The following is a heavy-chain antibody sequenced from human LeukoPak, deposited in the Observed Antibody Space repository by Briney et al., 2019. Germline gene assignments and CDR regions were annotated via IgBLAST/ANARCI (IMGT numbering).Heavy chain of an antibody. D-gene: IGHD3-10*01. J-gene: IGHJ4*02. V-gene: IGHV3-7*01. Sequence: GGSLRLSCAASGFTFSDYWMSWVRQAPGKGLEWVANIKYNGSDEHYVDSVRGRFTISRDNAKNSLFLQMNSLRAEDTAVYYCARIGGSGTYWDYWGQGTLVTVSS. CDR1: GFTFSDYW. CDR2: IKYNGSDE. CDR3: ARIGGSGTYWDY.